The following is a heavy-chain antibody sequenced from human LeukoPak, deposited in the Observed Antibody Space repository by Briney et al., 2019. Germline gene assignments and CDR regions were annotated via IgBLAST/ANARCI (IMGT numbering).Heavy chain of an antibody. CDR1: GGSISSYY. Sequence: SETLSLTCTVSGGSISSYYWSWIRQPAGKGLEWIGRIYSSGGTNHNPSLESRVTMSVDTSKNQFSLKLSSVTAADTAVYYCVRSDSSSSHTAFDIWGQGTMVTVSS. D-gene: IGHD6-13*01. V-gene: IGHV4-4*07. CDR3: VRSDSSSSHTAFDI. J-gene: IGHJ3*02. CDR2: IYSSGGT.